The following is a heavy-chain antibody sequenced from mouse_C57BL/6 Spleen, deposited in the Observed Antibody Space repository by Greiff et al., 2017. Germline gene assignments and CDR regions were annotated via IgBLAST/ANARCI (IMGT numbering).Heavy chain of an antibody. J-gene: IGHJ1*03. D-gene: IGHD1-1*01. CDR1: GFSFNTYA. CDR3: VRHTTVVAHWYFDV. CDR2: IRSKSNNYAT. Sequence: EVKVEESGGGLVQPKGSLKLSCAASGFSFNTYAMNWVRQAPGKGLEWVARIRSKSNNYATYYADSVKDRFTISRDDSESMLYLQMNNLKTEDTAMYYCVRHTTVVAHWYFDVWGTGTTVTVSS. V-gene: IGHV10-1*01.